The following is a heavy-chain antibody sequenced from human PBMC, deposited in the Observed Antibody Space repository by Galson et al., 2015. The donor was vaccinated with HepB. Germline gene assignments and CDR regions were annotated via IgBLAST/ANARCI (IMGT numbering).Heavy chain of an antibody. CDR1: GYTFTSYG. V-gene: IGHV1-18*01. CDR3: ARDRWRGKLWYFDL. CDR2: ISAYNGNT. Sequence: SVKASCKASGYTFTSYGISWVRQAPGQGLEWMGWISAYNGNTNYAQKLQGRVTMTTDTSTSTAYMELRSLRSDDTAVYYCARDRWRGKLWYFDLWGRGTLVTVSS. D-gene: IGHD2-15*01. J-gene: IGHJ2*01.